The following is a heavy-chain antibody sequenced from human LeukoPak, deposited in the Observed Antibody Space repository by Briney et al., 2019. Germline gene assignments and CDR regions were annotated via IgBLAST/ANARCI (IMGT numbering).Heavy chain of an antibody. J-gene: IGHJ4*02. V-gene: IGHV3-74*01. D-gene: IGHD2-8*01. CDR1: GFTFTNYG. CDR3: ARNSNGMSN. Sequence: GGSLRLSCVASGFTFTNYGMMWVRQAPGKGLVWVSYINSDGRSTTYADSVRGRFTISRDNAKNTLYLQMSSLRAEDTAMYYCARNSNGMSNWGQGTLVIVSS. CDR2: INSDGRST.